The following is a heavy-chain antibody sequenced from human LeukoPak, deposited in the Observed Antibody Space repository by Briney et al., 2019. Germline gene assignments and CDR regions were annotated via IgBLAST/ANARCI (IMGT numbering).Heavy chain of an antibody. CDR2: ISGSGGST. Sequence: GGSLRLSCTASEFTFSSYGMSWVRQAPGKGLEWVSAISGSGGSTYYADSVKGRFTISRDNSKNTLYLQMNSLRAEDTAVYYCARHNRIAVANTYDYWGQGTLVTVSS. CDR1: EFTFSSYG. V-gene: IGHV3-23*01. J-gene: IGHJ4*02. CDR3: ARHNRIAVANTYDY. D-gene: IGHD6-19*01.